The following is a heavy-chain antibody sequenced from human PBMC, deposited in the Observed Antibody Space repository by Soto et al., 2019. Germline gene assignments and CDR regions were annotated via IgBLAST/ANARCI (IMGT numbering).Heavy chain of an antibody. Sequence: ETLSLTCTVSGGSISSYYLSWIRQPPGKGLEWIGYIYYSGSTNYNPSLKSRVTISVDTSKNQFSLKLSSVTAADTAVYYCARPLGLEYDSGVRFDPWGQGTLVTFSS. J-gene: IGHJ5*02. CDR2: IYYSGST. CDR3: ARPLGLEYDSGVRFDP. V-gene: IGHV4-59*01. CDR1: GGSISSYY. D-gene: IGHD1-1*01.